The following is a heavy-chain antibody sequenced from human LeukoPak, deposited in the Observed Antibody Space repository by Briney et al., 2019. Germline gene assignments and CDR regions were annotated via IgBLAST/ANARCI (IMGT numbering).Heavy chain of an antibody. J-gene: IGHJ4*02. V-gene: IGHV3-30*04. CDR2: ISYGGTTK. CDR3: AKAESPDILSGYYRSYFDH. CDR1: GFTFSSSA. D-gene: IGHD3-9*01. Sequence: AGGSLRLSCAASGFTFSSSAMHWVRQAPGEGLEWVAVISYGGTTKIYAESVKGRFTISRDNSKDTLYLQMNSLTTEDTAVYYCAKAESPDILSGYYRSYFDHWGQGTLVTVSS.